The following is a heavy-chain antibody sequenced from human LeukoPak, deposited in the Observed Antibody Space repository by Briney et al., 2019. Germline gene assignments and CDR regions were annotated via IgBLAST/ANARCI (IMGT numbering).Heavy chain of an antibody. CDR1: GGTFSSYA. D-gene: IGHD6-19*01. J-gene: IGHJ4*02. CDR3: ARSSYHLRYSSGWYY. Sequence: PVKVSCKASGGTFSSYAISWVRQAPGQGLEWMGGIIPLLGTANYAQKFQGRVTITADDSTSTAYMELSSLRSEDTAVYYCARSSYHLRYSSGWYYWGQGTLVTVSS. CDR2: IIPLLGTA. V-gene: IGHV1-69*13.